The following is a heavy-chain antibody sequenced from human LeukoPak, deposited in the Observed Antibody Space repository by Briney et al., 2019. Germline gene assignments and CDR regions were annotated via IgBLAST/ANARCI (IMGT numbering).Heavy chain of an antibody. CDR3: ARAGYCSGGSCYIGTFDI. Sequence: GGSLRLSCAASGFTFSSYAMHWVRQAPGKGLEYVSAISSNGGSTYYANSVKGRFTISRDNSKNTLYLQMGSLRAEDMAVYYCARAGYCSGGSCYIGTFDIWGQGTMVTVSS. CDR2: ISSNGGST. V-gene: IGHV3-64*01. D-gene: IGHD2-15*01. CDR1: GFTFSSYA. J-gene: IGHJ3*02.